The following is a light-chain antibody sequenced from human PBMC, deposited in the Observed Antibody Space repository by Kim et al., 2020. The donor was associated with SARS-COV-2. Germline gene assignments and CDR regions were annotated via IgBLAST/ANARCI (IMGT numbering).Light chain of an antibody. Sequence: DIQLTQSPSFLSASVGDRVTITCRASQGISTYLAWYQQNPGKAPKLLIYAASTLQGGVPSRFSGSGSGTEFTLTISSLQPEDFATYYCQQVDSFPVTFGGGTKVDIK. V-gene: IGKV1-9*01. CDR3: QQVDSFPVT. CDR2: AAS. J-gene: IGKJ4*01. CDR1: QGISTY.